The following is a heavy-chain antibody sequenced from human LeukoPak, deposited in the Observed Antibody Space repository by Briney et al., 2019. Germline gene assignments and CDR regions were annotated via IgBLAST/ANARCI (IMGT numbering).Heavy chain of an antibody. J-gene: IGHJ4*02. Sequence: GRSLRLSCAASGFTFSSYGMHWVRQAPGKGLEWVAVISYDGSNKYYADSVKGRFTISRDNSKNTPYLQMNSLRAEDTAVYYCAKEVGYYFDYWGQGTLVTVSS. CDR2: ISYDGSNK. CDR1: GFTFSSYG. CDR3: AKEVGYYFDY. V-gene: IGHV3-30*18. D-gene: IGHD1-26*01.